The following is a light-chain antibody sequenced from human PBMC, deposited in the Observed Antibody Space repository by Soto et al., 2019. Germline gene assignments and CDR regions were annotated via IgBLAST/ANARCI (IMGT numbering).Light chain of an antibody. CDR2: DAS. CDR1: RDISVY. V-gene: IGKV1-33*01. J-gene: IGKJ2*01. Sequence: DIQMTQSPSSLSASVGDRVTITCQASRDISVYLNWYQQKPGKPPKLLVFDASNLQTGVPSRFSGSGSETHFTFTISSLQPEDIATDYGQQYDNLPPYTFGHGTMLEIK. CDR3: QQYDNLPPYT.